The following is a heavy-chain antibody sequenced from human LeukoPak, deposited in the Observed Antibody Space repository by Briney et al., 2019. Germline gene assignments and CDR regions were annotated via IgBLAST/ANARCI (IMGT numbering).Heavy chain of an antibody. D-gene: IGHD6-6*01. CDR2: ISYDGSNK. Sequence: GGSLRLSCAASGFTFDDYTMHWVRQAPGKGLEWVAVISYDGSNKYYADSVKGRFTISRDNSKNTLYLQMNSLRAEDTAVYYCARDIAARPGAFDYWGQGTLVTVSS. V-gene: IGHV3-30-3*01. CDR1: GFTFDDYT. J-gene: IGHJ4*02. CDR3: ARDIAARPGAFDY.